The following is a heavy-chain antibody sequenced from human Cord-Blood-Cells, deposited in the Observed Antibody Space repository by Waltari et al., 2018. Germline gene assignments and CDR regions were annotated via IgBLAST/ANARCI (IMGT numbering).Heavy chain of an antibody. CDR3: ARGDTGLYFDY. Sequence: QVQLQQWGAGLLKPSETLSLTCAVYGGSFSGYYWSWIRQPPGKGLGWIGEINHSGSTNYNPSLKGRVTISVDTSKNQFALKLSSVTAADTAVYYCARGDTGLYFDYWGQGTLVTVSS. V-gene: IGHV4-34*01. CDR1: GGSFSGYY. CDR2: INHSGST. J-gene: IGHJ4*02. D-gene: IGHD2-21*01.